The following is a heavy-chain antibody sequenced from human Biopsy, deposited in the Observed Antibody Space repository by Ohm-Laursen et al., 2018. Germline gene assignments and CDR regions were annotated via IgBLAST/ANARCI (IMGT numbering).Heavy chain of an antibody. V-gene: IGHV4-59*08. CDR2: IYYRGET. CDR3: AHGSGSYYKWDF. J-gene: IGHJ4*02. CDR1: GGSLSGYY. Sequence: SETLSLTCTVSGGSLSGYYWSWIRQAPGRGLEWIGLIYYRGETDYNPSLKSRVTISVDGSKNQFSLNLTSITAADTAVYYCAHGSGSYYKWDFWGRGSLVTVSS. D-gene: IGHD3-10*01.